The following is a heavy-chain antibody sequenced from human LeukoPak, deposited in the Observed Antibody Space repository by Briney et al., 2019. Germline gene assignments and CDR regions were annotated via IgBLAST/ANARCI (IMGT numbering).Heavy chain of an antibody. CDR3: AKESIARQHSSGRAPTSHFDY. CDR2: ISYDGSNK. V-gene: IGHV3-30*04. J-gene: IGHJ4*02. D-gene: IGHD6-19*01. Sequence: GGTLRLSCAASGFTFSSYAMHWVRQAPGKGLEWVAVISYDGSNKYYADSVKGRFTISRDNSKNTLYLQMNTLRAEDTAVYYCAKESIARQHSSGRAPTSHFDYWGQGTLVTVSS. CDR1: GFTFSSYA.